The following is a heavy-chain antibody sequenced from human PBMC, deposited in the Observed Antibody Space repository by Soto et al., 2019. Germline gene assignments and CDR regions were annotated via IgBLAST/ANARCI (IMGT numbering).Heavy chain of an antibody. V-gene: IGHV3-13*01. J-gene: IGHJ4*02. CDR1: GFTLSGYD. CDR3: AKIIGPSWSDY. Sequence: GGSLRLSCAASGFTLSGYDIHWVRQATGKGLEWVSGIGSGGDTYYEESVKGRFTISRDNSKNTLYLQMNSLRVEDTAVYFCAKIIGPSWSDYWGQGTLVTVSS. CDR2: IGSGGDT.